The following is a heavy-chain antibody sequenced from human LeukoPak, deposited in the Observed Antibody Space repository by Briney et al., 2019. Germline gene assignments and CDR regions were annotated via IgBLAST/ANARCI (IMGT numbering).Heavy chain of an antibody. CDR2: IYYSGST. V-gene: IGHV4-59*01. CDR3: ARGFGITGTA. Sequence: PSETLSLTCTVSGGSISSYYWSWIRQPPGKGLEWIGYIYYSGSTNYNPSLKSRVTISVGTSKNQFSLKLSSVTAADTAVYYCARGFGITGTAWGQGTLVTVSS. D-gene: IGHD1-20*01. CDR1: GGSISSYY. J-gene: IGHJ5*02.